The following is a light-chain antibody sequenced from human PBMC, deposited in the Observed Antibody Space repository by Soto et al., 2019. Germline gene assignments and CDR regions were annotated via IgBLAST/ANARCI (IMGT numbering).Light chain of an antibody. Sequence: VMTQSPLSLPFTPGEPAAISCRSSQSLLHSNGYNYLDWYLQKPGQSPQLLIFLGSNRASGVPDRLSGSGSGTDFTLKITRVEAGDVGVYYCMQGLQTPQTFGQGT. CDR2: LGS. J-gene: IGKJ1*01. CDR1: QSLLHSNGYNY. CDR3: MQGLQTPQT. V-gene: IGKV2-28*01.